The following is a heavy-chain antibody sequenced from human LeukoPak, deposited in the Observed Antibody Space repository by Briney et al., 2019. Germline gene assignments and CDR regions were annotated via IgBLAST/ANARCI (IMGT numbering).Heavy chain of an antibody. V-gene: IGHV1-46*01. CDR2: FNPSDGAT. J-gene: IGHJ3*02. D-gene: IGHD3-22*01. CDR3: ARISSAYYRDAFDI. CDR1: GYIFISHY. Sequence: ASVKVSCKASGYIFISHYIHWVRQGPGQGLEWMGIFNPSDGATTYSQKFQARVTMTRDTSTSTVYMEVSGLRSEDTAVYYCARISSAYYRDAFDIWGQGTLVTVSS.